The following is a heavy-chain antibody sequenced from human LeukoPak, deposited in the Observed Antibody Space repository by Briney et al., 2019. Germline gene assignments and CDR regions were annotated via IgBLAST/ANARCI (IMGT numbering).Heavy chain of an antibody. Sequence: ASVKVSCKASGGTFSSYAISWVRQARGQGLEWMGGIIPIFGTANYAQKFQGRVTITTDESTSTAYMELSSLRSEDTAVYYCARVVPAAPRGYYYYMDVWGKGTTVTVSS. CDR1: GGTFSSYA. CDR2: IIPIFGTA. D-gene: IGHD2-2*01. V-gene: IGHV1-69*05. J-gene: IGHJ6*03. CDR3: ARVVPAAPRGYYYYMDV.